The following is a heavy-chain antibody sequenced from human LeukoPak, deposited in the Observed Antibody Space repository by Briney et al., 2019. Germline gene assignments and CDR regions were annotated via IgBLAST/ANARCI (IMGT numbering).Heavy chain of an antibody. CDR1: GYTFTSYY. CDR3: ARDNCSGGSCYFDY. D-gene: IGHD2-15*01. CDR2: IIPIFGTA. Sequence: SVKVSCKASGYTFTSYYMHWVRQAPGQGLEWMGGIIPIFGTANYAQKFQGRVTITADESTSTAYMELSSLRSEDTAVYYCARDNCSGGSCYFDYWGQGTLVTVSS. V-gene: IGHV1-69*13. J-gene: IGHJ4*02.